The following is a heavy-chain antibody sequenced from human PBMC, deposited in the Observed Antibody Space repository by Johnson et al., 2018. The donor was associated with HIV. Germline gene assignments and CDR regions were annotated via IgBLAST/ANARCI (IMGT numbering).Heavy chain of an antibody. J-gene: IGHJ3*02. CDR1: GFTFSSYA. Sequence: QVQLVESGGGVVQPGRSLRLSCAASGFTFSSYAMHWVRQAPGKGLEWVAVISYDGSNKYDADSGKGRFTISRENAKNSLYLQMNSLRAEDTAVYYCARVRAAVAYGGGAFDIWGQGTMVTVSS. CDR2: ISYDGSNK. CDR3: ARVRAAVAYGGGAFDI. D-gene: IGHD6-19*01. V-gene: IGHV3-30*04.